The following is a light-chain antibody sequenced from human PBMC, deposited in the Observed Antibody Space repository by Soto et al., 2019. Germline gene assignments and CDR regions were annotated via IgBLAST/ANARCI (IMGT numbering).Light chain of an antibody. CDR2: SNN. CDR1: SSNIGSNR. CDR3: AAWDDSLNGPV. V-gene: IGLV1-44*01. J-gene: IGLJ3*02. Sequence: QSVLTQPPLASGTPGQRVTISCSGSSSNIGSNRVNWYQQLPGTAPKLLIYSNNQRLSGVPDRFSGSKSGTSASLAISGLQSEDETDYYCAAWDDSLNGPVFGGGTKVTVL.